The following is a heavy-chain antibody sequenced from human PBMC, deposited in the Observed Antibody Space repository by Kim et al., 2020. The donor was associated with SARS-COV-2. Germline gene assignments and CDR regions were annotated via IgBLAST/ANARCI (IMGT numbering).Heavy chain of an antibody. D-gene: IGHD6-6*01. CDR2: IHSSGTI. J-gene: IGHJ3*02. V-gene: IGHV3-53*01. Sequence: GGSLRLSCAASGFVVGDNYMNWVRQAPGKGLEWVSVIHSSGTIYYADSAKCRFTISSDNAKNSLYLQMNTLRVEDTAVYYCARGAALYGHDVSDIWGQGT. CDR3: ARGAALYGHDVSDI. CDR1: GFVVGDNY.